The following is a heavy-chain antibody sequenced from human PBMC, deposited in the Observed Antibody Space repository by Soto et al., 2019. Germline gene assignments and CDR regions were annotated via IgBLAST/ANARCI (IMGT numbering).Heavy chain of an antibody. CDR3: ASTYYDFWSGYRPKPVMDV. CDR1: GGSISSGGYY. V-gene: IGHV4-31*03. Sequence: QVQLQESGPGLVKPSQTLSLTCTVSGGSISSGGYYWSWIRQHPGKGLEWIGYIYYSGSTYYNPSLKSRVTISVDTSKNQFSLKLSSVTAADTAVYYCASTYYDFWSGYRPKPVMDVWGQGATVTVSS. CDR2: IYYSGST. D-gene: IGHD3-3*01. J-gene: IGHJ6*02.